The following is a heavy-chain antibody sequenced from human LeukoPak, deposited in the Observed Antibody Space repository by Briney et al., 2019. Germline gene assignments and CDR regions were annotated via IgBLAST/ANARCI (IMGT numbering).Heavy chain of an antibody. Sequence: SETLSLTCAVYGGSFSGYYWSWIRQPPGKGLEWIGEINHSGSTNYNPSLKSRVTISVDTSKNQFSLKLSSVTAADTAVYYCARGRRYSSGWLDYWGQGTLVTVSS. V-gene: IGHV4-34*01. CDR3: ARGRRYSSGWLDY. CDR1: GGSFSGYY. D-gene: IGHD6-19*01. CDR2: INHSGST. J-gene: IGHJ4*02.